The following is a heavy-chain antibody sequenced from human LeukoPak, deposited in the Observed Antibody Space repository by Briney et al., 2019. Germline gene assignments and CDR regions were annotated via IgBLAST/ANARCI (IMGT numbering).Heavy chain of an antibody. D-gene: IGHD1-7*01. J-gene: IGHJ3*02. CDR3: ARDNGDWNYAPDAFDI. CDR1: GGSISSYY. Sequence: SETLSLTCTVSGGSISSYYWSWIRQPPGKGLEWIGKINHSGSTNYNPSLKSRVTISVDTSKNQFSLKLSSVTAADTAVYYCARDNGDWNYAPDAFDIWGQGTMVTVSS. V-gene: IGHV4-59*12. CDR2: INHSGST.